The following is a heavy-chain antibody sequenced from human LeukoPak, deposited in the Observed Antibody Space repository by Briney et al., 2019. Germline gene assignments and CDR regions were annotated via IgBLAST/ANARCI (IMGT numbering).Heavy chain of an antibody. J-gene: IGHJ4*02. CDR3: ARAPVAALYHFDY. CDR1: GFTFSSYS. D-gene: IGHD6-6*01. CDR2: ISSGSSTI. Sequence: PGGSLRLSCAASGFTFSSYSMNWVRQAPGKGLEWVSYISSGSSTIYYADSVKGRFTISRDNAKNSLFLQMNSLRAEDTAVYYCARAPVAALYHFDYWGPGTLVTVSS. V-gene: IGHV3-48*04.